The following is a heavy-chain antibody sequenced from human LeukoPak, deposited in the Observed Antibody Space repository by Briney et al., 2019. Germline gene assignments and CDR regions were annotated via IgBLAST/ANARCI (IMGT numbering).Heavy chain of an antibody. CDR1: GFTFSSYE. J-gene: IGHJ4*02. Sequence: PGGSLRLSCVASGFTFSSYEMNWLRQSPGKGLEWVSYISGSGTTMYYADSVKGRFTISRDNAKNSLYLQMNSLRAEDMAIYYCARSVQWLPYWGQGTLVTVSS. V-gene: IGHV3-48*03. CDR2: ISGSGTTM. CDR3: ARSVQWLPY. D-gene: IGHD6-19*01.